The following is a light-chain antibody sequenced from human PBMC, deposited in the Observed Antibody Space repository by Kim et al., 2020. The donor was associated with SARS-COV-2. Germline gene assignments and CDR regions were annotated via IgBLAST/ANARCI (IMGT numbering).Light chain of an antibody. Sequence: DIQMTQSPSTLSASVGDRVTMSCRASQSISSSLAWYQQRPGKAPKLLIYDASSLESGVPSRFSGSGSGTDFTLTITSLQPDDFATYYCEQYNKYPWTCGQGHKLEI. CDR2: DAS. V-gene: IGKV1-5*01. CDR3: EQYNKYPWT. CDR1: QSISSS. J-gene: IGKJ1*01.